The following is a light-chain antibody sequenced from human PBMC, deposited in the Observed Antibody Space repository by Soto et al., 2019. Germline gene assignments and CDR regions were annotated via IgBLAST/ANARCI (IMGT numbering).Light chain of an antibody. Sequence: QSALTQPPSASGSPGQSVTVSCTGSSSDIEDYNYVSWYQQHPGKAPELMIYEVDKRPSGVPDRFSGSKSGNTAFLTLSGLQAEDDADYYCSSYVGSNNFVFGTGTKLTVL. CDR2: EVD. J-gene: IGLJ1*01. V-gene: IGLV2-8*01. CDR1: SSDIEDYNY. CDR3: SSYVGSNNFV.